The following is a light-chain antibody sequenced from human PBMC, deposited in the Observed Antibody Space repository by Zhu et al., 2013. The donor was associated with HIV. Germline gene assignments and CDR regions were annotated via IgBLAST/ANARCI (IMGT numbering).Light chain of an antibody. V-gene: IGKV2-28*01. CDR1: QSLLHSNGYNF. J-gene: IGKJ1*01. CDR2: LGS. Sequence: DIVMTQSPLSLSVTPGEPASISCRSSQSLLHSNGYNFLDWYLQKPGQSPQLLIYLGSNRASGVPDRISGSGSGTDFTLKISRVEAEDVGIYYCMQALQTPTFGQGTKVEIK. CDR3: MQALQTPT.